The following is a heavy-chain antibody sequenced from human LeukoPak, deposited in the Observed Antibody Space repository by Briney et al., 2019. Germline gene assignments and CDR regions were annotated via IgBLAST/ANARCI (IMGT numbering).Heavy chain of an antibody. J-gene: IGHJ3*02. CDR3: ARGGMATIHRAFDI. CDR2: IYHSGST. Sequence: SETLSLTCTASGYSISSGCYWGWIRQPPGKGLEWIGSIYHSGSTYYNPSLKSRVTISVDTCKNQFSLKLSSVTAADTAVYYCARGGMATIHRAFDIWGQGTMVTVSS. CDR1: GYSISSGCY. D-gene: IGHD5-24*01. V-gene: IGHV4-38-2*02.